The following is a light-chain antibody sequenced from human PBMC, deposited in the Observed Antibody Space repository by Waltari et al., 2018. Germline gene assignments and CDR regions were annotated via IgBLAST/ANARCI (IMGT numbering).Light chain of an antibody. CDR1: QSVLYRSTNKNF. Sequence: DIVLTQSPELLAVSLGETATISCKSSQSVLYRSTNKNFLAWYQQKPGQSPKLLIYWASTRASGVPDRFGGSGSGSDFTLTISNLQAEDVALYFCQQYYSTCTFGQGTRLEIK. V-gene: IGKV4-1*01. CDR3: QQYYSTCT. J-gene: IGKJ5*01. CDR2: WAS.